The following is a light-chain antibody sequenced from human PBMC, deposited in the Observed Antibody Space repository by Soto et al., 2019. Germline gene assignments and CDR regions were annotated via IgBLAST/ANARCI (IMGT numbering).Light chain of an antibody. CDR1: SSDVGGYNY. Sequence: QSALTQPASVSGSPGQSITISCTGTSSDVGGYNYVSWYQQHPGKAPKLMIYEVSNRPSGVSNRFSGSKSGNTASLTISGLQAEDEADYYCNSYTSSSTYVVFGGGTQLTVL. J-gene: IGLJ2*01. V-gene: IGLV2-14*01. CDR2: EVS. CDR3: NSYTSSSTYVV.